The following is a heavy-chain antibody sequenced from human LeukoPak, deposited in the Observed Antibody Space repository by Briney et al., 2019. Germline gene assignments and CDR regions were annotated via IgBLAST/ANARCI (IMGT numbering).Heavy chain of an antibody. CDR1: GFTFSNYD. V-gene: IGHV3-21*01. Sequence: GGSLRLSCAASGFTFSNYDMNWVRQAPGKGLEWVSSISSSSSYIYYADSVKGRFTISRDNAKNSLYLQMNSLRAEDTAVYYCARDAVLAAAGTLDYWGQGTLVTVSS. CDR3: ARDAVLAAAGTLDY. D-gene: IGHD6-13*01. J-gene: IGHJ4*02. CDR2: ISSSSSYI.